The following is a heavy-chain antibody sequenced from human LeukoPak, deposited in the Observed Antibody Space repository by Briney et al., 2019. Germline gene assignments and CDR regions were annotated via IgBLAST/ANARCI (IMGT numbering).Heavy chain of an antibody. J-gene: IGHJ5*02. Sequence: PSETLSLTCTVSGGSISSYYWSWIRQPPGKGLEWIGYIYYSGSTNYNPSLKSRVTISVDTSKNQFSLKLSSVTAADTAVYYCARAGGSIAAAGIGNWFDPWGQGTLVTVSS. CDR2: IYYSGST. CDR1: GGSISSYY. D-gene: IGHD6-13*01. CDR3: ARAGGSIAAAGIGNWFDP. V-gene: IGHV4-59*08.